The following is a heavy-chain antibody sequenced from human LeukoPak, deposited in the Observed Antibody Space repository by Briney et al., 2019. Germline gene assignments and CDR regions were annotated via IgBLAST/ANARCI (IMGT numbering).Heavy chain of an antibody. CDR2: ISGTGANT. Sequence: PGGSLRLSCAVSGFTFSNYVMIWVRQAPGKGLEWVSAISGTGANTFYADSVKGRFTMSRDNPKNMLYLQMNSLRAEDTAVYYCARDLYRIVVVPHYFDYWGQGTLVTVSS. D-gene: IGHD3-22*01. V-gene: IGHV3-23*01. J-gene: IGHJ4*02. CDR3: ARDLYRIVVVPHYFDY. CDR1: GFTFSNYV.